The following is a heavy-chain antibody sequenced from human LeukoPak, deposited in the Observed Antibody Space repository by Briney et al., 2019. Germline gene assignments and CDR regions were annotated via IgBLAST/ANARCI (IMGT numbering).Heavy chain of an antibody. D-gene: IGHD6-6*01. CDR2: ISGSGGST. CDR1: GFTFSSYA. CDR3: AKDMGLSSIAARPPIDY. J-gene: IGHJ4*02. V-gene: IGHV3-23*01. Sequence: GGSLRLSCAASGFTFSSYAMSWVRQAPGKGLEWVSAISGSGGSTYYADSVKGRFTIPRDNSKNTLYLQMNSLRAEDTAVYYCAKDMGLSSIAARPPIDYWGQGTLVTVSS.